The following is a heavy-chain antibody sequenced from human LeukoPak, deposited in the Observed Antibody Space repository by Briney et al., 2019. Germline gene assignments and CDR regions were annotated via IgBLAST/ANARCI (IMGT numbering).Heavy chain of an antibody. V-gene: IGHV1-46*01. J-gene: IGHJ3*02. D-gene: IGHD3-10*01. CDR1: GYTFTNYF. CDR2: INPSAGST. Sequence: ASVKVSCKASGYTFTNYFMHWVRQAPGQGLEWMGIINPSAGSTTYAQKFQGRVTMTRDTSTSTVYMELSSLRSEDTAVYYCARGSGSENYYDAFNIWGQGTRVTVSS. CDR3: ARGSGSENYYDAFNI.